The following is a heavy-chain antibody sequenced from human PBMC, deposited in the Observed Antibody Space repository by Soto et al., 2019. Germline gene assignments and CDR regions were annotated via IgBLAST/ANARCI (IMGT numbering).Heavy chain of an antibody. CDR1: GFTFSTYA. CDR3: AKDRGVRGVIIARDAFDI. J-gene: IGHJ3*02. D-gene: IGHD3-10*01. CDR2: IISGGGST. Sequence: GGSLRLSCAASGFTFSTYAMTWVRQAPGKGLWGSSIISGGGSTYYADSVKGRFTISRDNSKNTLYLQMNSLRAEDTAVYYCAKDRGVRGVIIARDAFDIWGQGTMVTVSS. V-gene: IGHV3-23*01.